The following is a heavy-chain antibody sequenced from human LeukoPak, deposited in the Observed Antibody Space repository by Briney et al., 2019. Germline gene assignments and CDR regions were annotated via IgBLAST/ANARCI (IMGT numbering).Heavy chain of an antibody. CDR3: ARGRDYDTTTYWGDYYMDV. CDR2: IYYSGST. D-gene: IGHD3-9*01. CDR1: GGSISSSSYY. J-gene: IGHJ6*03. Sequence: SETLSLTCTVSGGSISSSSYYWGWIRQPPGKGLEWIGSIYYSGSTYYNPSLKSRVTISVGTSKNQFSLKLSSVTAADTAVYYCARGRDYDTTTYWGDYYMDVWGKGTTVTVSS. V-gene: IGHV4-39*07.